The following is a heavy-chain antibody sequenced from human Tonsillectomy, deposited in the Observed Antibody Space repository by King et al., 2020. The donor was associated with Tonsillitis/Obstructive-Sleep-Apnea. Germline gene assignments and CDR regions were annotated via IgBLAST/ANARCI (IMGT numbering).Heavy chain of an antibody. V-gene: IGHV4-31*03. CDR2: IYYSGST. Sequence: QLQESGPGLVKPSQTLCLTCTVSGGSISSGGYYWSWIRQHPGKGLEWIGFIYYSGSTYYNPSLKSRVTISVDTSKNQFSLKLSSVTAADTAVYYCARCLLRYGNGMDVWGQGTTVTVSS. CDR1: GGSISSGGYY. CDR3: ARCLLRYGNGMDV. J-gene: IGHJ6*02. D-gene: IGHD2-2*02.